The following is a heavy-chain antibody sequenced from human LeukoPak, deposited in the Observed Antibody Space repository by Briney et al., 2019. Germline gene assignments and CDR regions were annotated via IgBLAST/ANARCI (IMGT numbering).Heavy chain of an antibody. CDR2: ISGFNGHT. CDR3: ARVHYDSIGLLDP. J-gene: IGHJ5*02. D-gene: IGHD3-22*01. V-gene: IGHV1-18*04. Sequence: ASVKVSCKASGYTFSNYGITWVRQAPGQGFEWMGWISGFNGHTQIAQKVQGRVMLTTDTSTNTAYMELSSLRSDDTAVYFCARVHYDSIGLLDPWGQGTLVTVSS. CDR1: GYTFSNYG.